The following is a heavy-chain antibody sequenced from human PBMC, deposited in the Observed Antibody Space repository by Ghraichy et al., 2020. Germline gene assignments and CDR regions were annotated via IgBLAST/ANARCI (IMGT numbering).Heavy chain of an antibody. D-gene: IGHD3-16*01. CDR1: GFIFSNYW. CDR3: ARDRGGGVGMGKYAFDF. CDR2: IKQDGSEK. V-gene: IGHV3-7*03. Sequence: LSLTCAVSGFIFSNYWMSWVRHAPGKGPEWVANIKQDGSEKYYVDSVKGRFTISRDNAKNSLYLQMNSLRGEDTAVYYCARDRGGGVGMGKYAFDFWGQGTMVTVSS. J-gene: IGHJ3*01.